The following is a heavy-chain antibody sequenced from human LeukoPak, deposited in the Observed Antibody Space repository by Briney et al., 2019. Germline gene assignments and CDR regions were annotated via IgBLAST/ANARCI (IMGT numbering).Heavy chain of an antibody. D-gene: IGHD3-22*01. CDR2: IHHSGDT. Sequence: PSETLSLTCTVSGGSIRSSTYYWAWIRQPPGKGLEWTGTIHHSGDTYYNPSLKSRVTISVDTSKNQFSLNLSSVTAADTAVYYCARLGGYYDPPDYWGQETLVTVSS. CDR3: ARLGGYYDPPDY. V-gene: IGHV4-39*01. J-gene: IGHJ4*02. CDR1: GGSIRSSTYY.